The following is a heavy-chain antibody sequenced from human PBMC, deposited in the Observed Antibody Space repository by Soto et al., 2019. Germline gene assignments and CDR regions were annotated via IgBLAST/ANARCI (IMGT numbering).Heavy chain of an antibody. CDR1: GGSFSGYY. Sequence: SETLSLTCAVYGGSFSGYYWSWIRQPPGKGLEWIGEINHSGSTNYNPSLKSRVTISVDTSKNQFSLKLSSVTAADTAVYYCARGLGATMVSYYYYMDVWGKGTTVTVSS. CDR3: ARGLGATMVSYYYYMDV. J-gene: IGHJ6*03. D-gene: IGHD5-12*01. CDR2: INHSGST. V-gene: IGHV4-34*01.